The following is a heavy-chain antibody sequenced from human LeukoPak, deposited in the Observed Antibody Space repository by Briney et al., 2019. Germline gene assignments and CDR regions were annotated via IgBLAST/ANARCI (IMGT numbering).Heavy chain of an antibody. CDR3: ARRVALFSPRPTTTAFSDY. V-gene: IGHV5-51*01. CDR2: HYHGESDT. CDR1: GYTFTSHY. Sequence: GQSLKISCTGYGYTFTSHYMACARQARGKGLDWMGCHYHGESDTRNTPSFQGQVTISVDKSINTAYLQWSSLKASDTAMYYCARRVALFSPRPTTTAFSDYWGQGTLVTVSS. D-gene: IGHD1-1*01. J-gene: IGHJ4*02.